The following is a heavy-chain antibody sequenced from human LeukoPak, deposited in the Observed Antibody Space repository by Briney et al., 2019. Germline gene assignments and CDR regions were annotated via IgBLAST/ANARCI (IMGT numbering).Heavy chain of an antibody. CDR3: ARGGDYTGDY. Sequence: GGSLRLSCAASGFTFSSYSMNWVRQAPGQGLEWVSYISSNSSTIYYADSVKGRFTISRDNAKNSLYLQMNSLRAEDTAVYYCARGGDYTGDYWGQGTLVTVSS. CDR1: GFTFSSYS. CDR2: ISSNSSTI. D-gene: IGHD4-17*01. J-gene: IGHJ4*02. V-gene: IGHV3-48*01.